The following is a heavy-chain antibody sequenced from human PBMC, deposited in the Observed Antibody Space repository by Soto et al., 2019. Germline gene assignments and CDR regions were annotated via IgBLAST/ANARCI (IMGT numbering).Heavy chain of an antibody. CDR3: ATSRTFDY. J-gene: IGHJ4*02. D-gene: IGHD6-13*01. V-gene: IGHV3-7*01. CDR1: GFTFSSYW. CDR2: IKQDGSEK. Sequence: GGSLRLSGVVSGFTFSSYWINWVRQAPWKGLEWVANIKQDGSEKYYVDSAKGRFTISRDNAKNSLYLQMNSLSAEDTAIYYCATSRTFDYSGQGTLVTVSS.